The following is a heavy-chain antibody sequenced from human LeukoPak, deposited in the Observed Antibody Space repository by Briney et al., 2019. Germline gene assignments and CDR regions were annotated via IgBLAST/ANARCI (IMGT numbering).Heavy chain of an antibody. Sequence: GESLKISRKGSGYSFTTYWIGWVRQMPGKGLEWMGFIYPGNSDTIYSPSFQGQVTISADKSISTAYLQRSSLKASDTAMYYCARRRDYYDSGGYYSEYYFGYWGQGTLVTVSS. CDR3: ARRRDYYDSGGYYSEYYFGY. J-gene: IGHJ4*02. V-gene: IGHV5-51*01. CDR2: IYPGNSDT. D-gene: IGHD3-22*01. CDR1: GYSFTTYW.